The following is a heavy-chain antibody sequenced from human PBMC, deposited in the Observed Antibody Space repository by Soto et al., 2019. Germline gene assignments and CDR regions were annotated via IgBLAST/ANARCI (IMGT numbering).Heavy chain of an antibody. Sequence: SETLSLTCVVSGGSISSSNWWSWVRQSPGKGLEWIGEIYYNGNTTYNEFLKGRVTISIDPSKNHFSLKLSSVTAADTAVYYCARTYSGDDRSCDYWGQGXQVTVPS. J-gene: IGHJ4*02. V-gene: IGHV4-4*02. CDR3: ARTYSGDDRSCDY. CDR2: IYYNGNT. D-gene: IGHD5-12*01. CDR1: GGSISSSNW.